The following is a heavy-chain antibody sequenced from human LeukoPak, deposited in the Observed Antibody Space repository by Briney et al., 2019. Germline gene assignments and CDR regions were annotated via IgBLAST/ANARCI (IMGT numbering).Heavy chain of an antibody. D-gene: IGHD2-15*01. CDR2: IYYSGST. CDR3: AREGGELLTFDY. J-gene: IGHJ4*02. CDR1: GGSFSTYY. V-gene: IGHV4-59*01. Sequence: PSETLSLTCTVTGGSFSTYYWSWIRQPPGKGLEWIGYIYYSGSTNYNPSLKSRVTISVDTSKNQFSLKLSSVTAADTAVYYCAREGGELLTFDYWGQGTLVTVSS.